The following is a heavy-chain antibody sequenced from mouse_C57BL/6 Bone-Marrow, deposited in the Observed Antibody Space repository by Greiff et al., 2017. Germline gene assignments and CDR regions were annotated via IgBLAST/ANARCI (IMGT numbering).Heavy chain of an antibody. CDR2: FYPGSGST. J-gene: IGHJ2*01. Sequence: VQLQQSGAELVKPGASVKLSCTASGYTFTEYTIPWVKQRSGQGLEWIGWFYPGSGSTKYNEKFKDKATLTADKASSTGYMELSRVTSEDSAVYCCARKEGKWRFDYWGQGTTLTVAS. CDR3: ARKEGKWRFDY. CDR1: GYTFTEYT. V-gene: IGHV1-62-2*01.